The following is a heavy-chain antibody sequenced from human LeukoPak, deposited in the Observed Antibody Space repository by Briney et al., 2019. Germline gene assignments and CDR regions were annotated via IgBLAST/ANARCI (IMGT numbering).Heavy chain of an antibody. CDR2: TNPNSGGT. Sequence: GASVKVSCKASGYTFTTYYMHWVRQAPGQGLEWMGWTNPNSGGTSYAQRFQGWVTMTRDTSISTVYMELSSLKSDDTAVYHCARGRYSYAYDYWGQGTLVTVSS. CDR3: ARGRYSYAYDY. D-gene: IGHD5-18*01. V-gene: IGHV1-2*04. CDR1: GYTFTTYY. J-gene: IGHJ4*02.